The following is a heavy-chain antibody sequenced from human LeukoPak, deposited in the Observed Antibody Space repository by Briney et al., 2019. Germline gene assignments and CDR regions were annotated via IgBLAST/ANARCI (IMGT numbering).Heavy chain of an antibody. CDR3: ARDISSGWLTDY. J-gene: IGHJ4*02. CDR1: VFTFSASD. Sequence: GGSLRLSCAASVFTFSASDMNWVRQTPGKGLEWVSSISSRSSYIYYADSVKGRFTISRDNAKNSLYLLMNSLRADDTAVYYCARDISSGWLTDYWGQGTLVTVSS. CDR2: ISSRSSYI. D-gene: IGHD6-19*01. V-gene: IGHV3-21*04.